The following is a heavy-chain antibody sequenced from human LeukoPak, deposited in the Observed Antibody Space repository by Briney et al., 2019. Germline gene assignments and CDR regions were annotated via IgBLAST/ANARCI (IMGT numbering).Heavy chain of an antibody. CDR3: ARVRVAVAGPSTFDY. J-gene: IGHJ4*02. D-gene: IGHD6-19*01. V-gene: IGHV4-39*07. CDR1: GGSISSSSYY. CDR2: IYYSGST. Sequence: SETLSLTCTVSGGSISSSSYYWGWIRQPPGKGLEWIGSIYYSGSTYYNPSLKSRVTISVDTSKNQFSLKLSSVTAADTAVYYCARVRVAVAGPSTFDYWGQGTLVTVSS.